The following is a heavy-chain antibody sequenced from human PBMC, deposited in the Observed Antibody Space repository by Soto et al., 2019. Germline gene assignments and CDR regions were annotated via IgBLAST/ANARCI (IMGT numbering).Heavy chain of an antibody. V-gene: IGHV3-21*01. CDR2: ISSSSSYI. CDR1: VFTFSSYS. Sequence: PWWSLRLSCAASVFTFSSYSMNWFRQAPGKGLEWVSSISSSSSYIYYADSVKGRFTISRDNAKNSLYLQMNSLRAEDTAVYYCAREPPGPDYGMDVWGQGTTVTVSS. J-gene: IGHJ6*02. CDR3: AREPPGPDYGMDV.